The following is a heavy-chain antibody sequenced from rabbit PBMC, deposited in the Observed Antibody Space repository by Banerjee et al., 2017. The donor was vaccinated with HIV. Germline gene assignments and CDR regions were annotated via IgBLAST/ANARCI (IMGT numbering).Heavy chain of an antibody. V-gene: IGHV1S40*01. Sequence: QSLEESGGGLVQPEGSLTLTCTASGFDFSTYYHMCWVRQAPGKGLELIACIVSTSSTTFYATWAKGRFTISKTSSTTVTLQMTSLTAADTATYFCARDLDSGGYIGCAFNLWGPGTLVTVS. CDR3: ARDLDSGGYIGCAFNL. J-gene: IGHJ4*01. CDR1: GFDFSTYYH. CDR2: IVSTSSTT. D-gene: IGHD1-1*01.